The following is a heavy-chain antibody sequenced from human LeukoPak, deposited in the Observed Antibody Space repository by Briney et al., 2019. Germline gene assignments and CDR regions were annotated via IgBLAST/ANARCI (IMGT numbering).Heavy chain of an antibody. V-gene: IGHV3-23*01. J-gene: IGHJ3*02. CDR1: GFTLSSYA. CDR3: AKQKGGVSNSVDAFDI. D-gene: IGHD2-8*02. CDR2: ISGSGGST. Sequence: GGSLRLSCAASGFTLSSYAMSWVRQAPGKGLEWVSAISGSGGSTYYADSVKGRFTISRDNSKNTLYLQMNSLRAEDTAVYYCAKQKGGVSNSVDAFDIWGQGTMVTVSS.